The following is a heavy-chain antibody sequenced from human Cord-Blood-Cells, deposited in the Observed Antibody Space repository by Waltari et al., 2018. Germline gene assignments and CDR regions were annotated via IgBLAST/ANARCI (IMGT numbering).Heavy chain of an antibody. CDR2: VIPIFGTA. Sequence: QVQLVQSGAEVKKPGSSVKVSCKASGGTFSSYAISWVRQHPGQGLEWVGGVIPIFGTATYARDFQVGVTMTADESTRTAYMELSSLRSEDTAVYYCARDPRRGSGAYYYYGMDVWGQGTTVTVSS. CDR1: GGTFSSYA. D-gene: IGHD3-10*01. V-gene: IGHV1-69*12. J-gene: IGHJ6*02. CDR3: ARDPRRGSGAYYYYGMDV.